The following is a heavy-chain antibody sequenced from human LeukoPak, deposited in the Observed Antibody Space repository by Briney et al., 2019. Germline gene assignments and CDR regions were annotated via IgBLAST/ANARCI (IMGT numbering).Heavy chain of an antibody. D-gene: IGHD6-19*01. CDR1: GGSISSYY. J-gene: IGHJ4*02. Sequence: SETLSLTCTVSGGSISSYYWSWIRQPPGKGLEWIGYIYYSGTTNYNPSLKSRVTTSVDTSKNQFSLKLNSVTAADTAVYYCARGVQRWPYYYDYWGQGTLVTVSS. CDR2: IYYSGTT. CDR3: ARGVQRWPYYYDY. V-gene: IGHV4-59*01.